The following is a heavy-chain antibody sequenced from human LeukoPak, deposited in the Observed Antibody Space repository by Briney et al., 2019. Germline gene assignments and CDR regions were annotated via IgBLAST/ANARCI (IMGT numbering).Heavy chain of an antibody. CDR3: ATTPRYCSSTSCPIDY. V-gene: IGHV1-8*01. D-gene: IGHD2-2*01. CDR2: MNPNSGNT. J-gene: IGHJ4*02. CDR1: GYTFTSYD. Sequence: ASVKVSCTASGYTFTSYDINWVRQATGQGLEWMGWMNPNSGNTGYAQKFQGRVTMTRNTSISTAYMELSSLRSEDTAVYYCATTPRYCSSTSCPIDYWGQGTLVTVSS.